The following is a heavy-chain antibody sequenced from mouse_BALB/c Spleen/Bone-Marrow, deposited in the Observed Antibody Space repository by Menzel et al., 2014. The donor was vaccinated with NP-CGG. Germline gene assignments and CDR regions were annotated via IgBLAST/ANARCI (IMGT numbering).Heavy chain of an antibody. D-gene: IGHD2-4*01. Sequence: QVQLKESGAELVRPGSSVKISCKASGYTFRSYWMNWVKQRPGQGLEWIGQIYPGDGDTNYNGKFKGKATLTADKSSSTAYMQLSSLASEDSAVYFCATMITLHAMVFWGQGTSVTVSS. V-gene: IGHV1-80*01. CDR2: IYPGDGDT. CDR1: GYTFRSYW. CDR3: ATMITLHAMVF. J-gene: IGHJ4*01.